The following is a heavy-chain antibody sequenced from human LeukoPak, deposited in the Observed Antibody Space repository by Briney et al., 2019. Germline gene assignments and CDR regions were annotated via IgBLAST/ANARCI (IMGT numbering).Heavy chain of an antibody. CDR3: ATAGTGESSSWISIFDY. Sequence: PGRSLRLSCAASGFIFSSYGMHWVRQAPGKGLEWVAVIWYDGSNKYYADSVKGRFTVSRDDSKNTLYLQMNSLRAEDTAVYYCATAGTGESSSWISIFDYWGQGTLVTVSS. J-gene: IGHJ4*02. CDR1: GFIFSSYG. D-gene: IGHD6-13*01. V-gene: IGHV3-33*01. CDR2: IWYDGSNK.